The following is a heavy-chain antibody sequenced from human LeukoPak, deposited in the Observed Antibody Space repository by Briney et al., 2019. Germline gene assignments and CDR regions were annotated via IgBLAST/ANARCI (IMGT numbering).Heavy chain of an antibody. CDR1: GLTFSSYA. D-gene: IGHD6-19*01. J-gene: IGHJ3*02. V-gene: IGHV3-23*01. CDR2: ISGSGGST. Sequence: GGSLRLSCAASGLTFSSYAMSWVRQAPGKGLEWVSAISGSGGSTYYADSVKGRFTISGDNSKNTLYLQMNSLRAEDTAVYYCAKDRVLSWLGIDAFDIWGQGTMVTVSS. CDR3: AKDRVLSWLGIDAFDI.